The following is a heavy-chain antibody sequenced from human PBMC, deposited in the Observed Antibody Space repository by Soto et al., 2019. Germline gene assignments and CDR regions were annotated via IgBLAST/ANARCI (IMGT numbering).Heavy chain of an antibody. J-gene: IGHJ6*02. CDR1: GGNFASYS. Sequence: SVKVSCKASGGNFASYSVFWVRQAPGQGLEWMGGIIPIFGTPTYAQKFQGRVTIKADKPTNTAYMEMNSLTFEDTAVYYCARSEGGYFYGMDVWGQGTTVTVSS. CDR2: IIPIFGTP. V-gene: IGHV1-69*06. D-gene: IGHD3-9*01. CDR3: ARSEGGYFYGMDV.